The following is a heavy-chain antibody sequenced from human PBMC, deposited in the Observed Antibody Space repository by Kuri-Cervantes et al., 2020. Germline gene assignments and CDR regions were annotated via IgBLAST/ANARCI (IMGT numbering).Heavy chain of an antibody. J-gene: IGHJ4*02. CDR1: GYTLTELS. CDR2: FDPEDGET. CDR3: ASILTGTKRFDY. D-gene: IGHD1-7*01. V-gene: IGHV1-24*01. Sequence: ASVKVSCKVSGYTLTELSMHWVRQAPGKGLEWMGGFDPEDGETIYAQKFQGRVTMTEDTSTDTAYMELSSLRSEDTAVYYCASILTGTKRFDYWGQGTLVTVSS.